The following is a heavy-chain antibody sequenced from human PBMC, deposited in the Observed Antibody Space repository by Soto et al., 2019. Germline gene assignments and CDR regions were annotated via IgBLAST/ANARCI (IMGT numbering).Heavy chain of an antibody. J-gene: IGHJ4*02. CDR1: GYTFSDHD. CDR2: MNPISGDT. D-gene: IGHD1-1*01. CDR3: ARVGGNWNDDYFDY. Sequence: QVQLVQSGAEVKKPGASVKVSCKASGYTFSDHDINWVRQASGQGPEWLGWMNPISGDTGYAQNSQGRVTTTRDTAKRTAYMELSSLRSEDPAVYYCARVGGNWNDDYFDYWGQGTLVTVSS. V-gene: IGHV1-8*01.